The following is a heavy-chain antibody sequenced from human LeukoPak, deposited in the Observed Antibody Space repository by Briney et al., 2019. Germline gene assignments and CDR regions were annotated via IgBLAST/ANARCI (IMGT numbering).Heavy chain of an antibody. CDR2: IKSKTDGGTT. Sequence: GGSLRLSCAASGITFSNAWMRWVRQAPGKGLEWVGRIKSKTDGGTTDYAAPVKGRFSISRDDSKNTLYLQMNSLKTEDTAVYYCTSDYDILTGYVDYWGQGTLVTVSS. CDR1: GITFSNAW. J-gene: IGHJ4*02. V-gene: IGHV3-15*01. CDR3: TSDYDILTGYVDY. D-gene: IGHD3-9*01.